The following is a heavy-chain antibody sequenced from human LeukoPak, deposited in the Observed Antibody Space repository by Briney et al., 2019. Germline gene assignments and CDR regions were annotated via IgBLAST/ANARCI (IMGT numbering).Heavy chain of an antibody. V-gene: IGHV3-53*01. Sequence: GGSLRLSRAASGFTVINNYMTWVRQAPGKGLEWVSLIYSNGTTHYADSVTGRFTISRDNSKNTLYLQMNSLRVDDTAVYYCTTSPSWGVGGKGTTVTVSS. J-gene: IGHJ6*04. CDR1: GFTVINNY. CDR2: IYSNGTT. CDR3: TTSPSWGV. D-gene: IGHD1-1*01.